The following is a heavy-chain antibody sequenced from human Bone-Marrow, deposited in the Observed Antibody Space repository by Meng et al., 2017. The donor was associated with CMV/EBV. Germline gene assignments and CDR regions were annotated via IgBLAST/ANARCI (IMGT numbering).Heavy chain of an antibody. Sequence: ASVKVSCKTSGYTFTTYGINWVRQAPGQGLEWMGWISTYNGNTNYAQSLQGRVTMTIDTSTSTVYMDLRSLRSDDTAMYYCARDPGRDWGQGTLVSVSS. CDR2: ISTYNGNT. J-gene: IGHJ4*02. V-gene: IGHV1-18*01. D-gene: IGHD3-10*01. CDR3: ARDPGRD. CDR1: GYTFTTYG.